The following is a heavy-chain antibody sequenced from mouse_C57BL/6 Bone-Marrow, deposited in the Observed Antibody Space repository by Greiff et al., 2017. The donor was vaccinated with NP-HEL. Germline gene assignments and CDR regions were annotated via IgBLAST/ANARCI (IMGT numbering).Heavy chain of an antibody. D-gene: IGHD4-1*01. Sequence: DVMLVESGGGLVQPGGSLKLSCAASGFTFSDYYMYWVRQTPEKRLEWVAYISNGGGSTYYPDTVKGRFTISRDNAKNTLYLQMSRLKSEDTAMYYCARQGTGSYWYFDVWGTGTTVTVSS. J-gene: IGHJ1*03. CDR3: ARQGTGSYWYFDV. CDR1: GFTFSDYY. V-gene: IGHV5-12*01. CDR2: ISNGGGST.